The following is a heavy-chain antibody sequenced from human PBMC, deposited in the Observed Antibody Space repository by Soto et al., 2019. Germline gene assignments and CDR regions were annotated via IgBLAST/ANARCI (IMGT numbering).Heavy chain of an antibody. J-gene: IGHJ4*02. Sequence: QVQLVESGGGVVQPGRSLRLSCAASGFSFSIYGMHWVRQAPGKGLEWVAVISYDGSNKQYADSVKGRFTISRDNSKHTVYLQLHTLRSEDAAVSYFAKDDLDHWSSISCYDFDSLGQGSLVTVSS. V-gene: IGHV3-30*18. CDR3: AKDDLDHWSSISCYDFDS. CDR2: ISYDGSNK. CDR1: GFSFSIYG. D-gene: IGHD2-2*01.